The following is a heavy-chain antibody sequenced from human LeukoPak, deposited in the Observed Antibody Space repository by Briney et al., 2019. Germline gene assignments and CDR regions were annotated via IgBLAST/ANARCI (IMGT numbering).Heavy chain of an antibody. CDR2: IYYSGST. D-gene: IGHD1-14*01. J-gene: IGHJ5*02. CDR1: GGSISSSSYY. V-gene: IGHV4-39*01. CDR3: ARHGPDTQNCFDP. Sequence: SETLSLTCTVSGGSISSSSYYWGWVRQPPGKGLEWIGSIYYSGSTYYNPSLKSRATISVDTSKTQFSLKLSSVPAADTAVYYCARHGPDTQNCFDPWGQGTLVTVSS.